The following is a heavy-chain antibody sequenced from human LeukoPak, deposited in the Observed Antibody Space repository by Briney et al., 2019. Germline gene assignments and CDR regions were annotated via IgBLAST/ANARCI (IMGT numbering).Heavy chain of an antibody. Sequence: SETLSLTCAVYGGSFSGYYWSWIRQPPGKGLEWIGEINHSGSTNYNPSLKSRVTISVDTSKNQFSLKLSSVTAADTAVYYCASWQWRRQWFDPWGQGTLVTVSS. CDR1: GGSFSGYY. J-gene: IGHJ5*02. V-gene: IGHV4-34*01. CDR3: ASWQWRRQWFDP. D-gene: IGHD6-19*01. CDR2: INHSGST.